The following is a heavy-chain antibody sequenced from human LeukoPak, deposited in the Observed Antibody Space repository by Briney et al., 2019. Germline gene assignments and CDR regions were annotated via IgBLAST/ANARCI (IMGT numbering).Heavy chain of an antibody. CDR2: INHSGST. V-gene: IGHV4-34*01. Sequence: PSETLSLTCAVYGGSFSGYYWSWIRQPPGKGLEWIGEINHSGSTNYNPSLKSRVTISVDTSKNQFSLKLSSVTAADTAVYYCARGGGSGRYYYYMDVWGKGTTVTISS. D-gene: IGHD3-10*01. J-gene: IGHJ6*03. CDR3: ARGGGSGRYYYYMDV. CDR1: GGSFSGYY.